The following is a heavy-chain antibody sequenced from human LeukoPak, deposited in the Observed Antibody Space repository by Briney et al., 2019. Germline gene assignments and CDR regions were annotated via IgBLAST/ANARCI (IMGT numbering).Heavy chain of an antibody. CDR2: ISYDGSNK. D-gene: IGHD3-10*01. V-gene: IGHV3-30-3*01. J-gene: IGHJ4*02. CDR1: GFTFSSYA. CDR3: AKERGRGYYGSGSYWRGTFDY. Sequence: GGSLRLSCAASGFTFSSYAMHWVRQAPGKGLEWVAVISYDGSNKYYADSVKGRFTISRDNSKNTLYLQMNSLRAEDTAVYYCAKERGRGYYGSGSYWRGTFDYWGQGTLVTVSS.